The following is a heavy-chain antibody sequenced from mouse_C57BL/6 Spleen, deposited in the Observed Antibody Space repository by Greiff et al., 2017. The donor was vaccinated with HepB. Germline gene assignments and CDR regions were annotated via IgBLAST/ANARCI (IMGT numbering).Heavy chain of an antibody. Sequence: VQLQQPGAELVRPGTSVKLSCKASGYTFTSYWMHWVKQRPGQGLEWIGVIDPSDSYTNYNQKFKGKATLTVDTSSSTAYMQLSSLTSEDSAVYYCARTITTVVANFDYWGQGTTLTVSS. D-gene: IGHD1-1*01. CDR1: GYTFTSYW. CDR3: ARTITTVVANFDY. CDR2: IDPSDSYT. J-gene: IGHJ2*01. V-gene: IGHV1-59*01.